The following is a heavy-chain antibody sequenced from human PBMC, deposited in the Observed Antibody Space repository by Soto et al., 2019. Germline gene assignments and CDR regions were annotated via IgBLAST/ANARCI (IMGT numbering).Heavy chain of an antibody. V-gene: IGHV4-59*12. CDR2: IYYSGST. CDR1: GGSISSYY. Sequence: ETLSLTCTVSGGSISSYYWSWIRQPPGKGLEWIGYIYYSGSTNYNPSLKGRVTISVDTSKNTLYLQMNSLRAEDTAVYYCARGKTYYDFWSGGAEYYFDYWGQGTLVTVPQ. D-gene: IGHD3-3*01. J-gene: IGHJ4*02. CDR3: ARGKTYYDFWSGGAEYYFDY.